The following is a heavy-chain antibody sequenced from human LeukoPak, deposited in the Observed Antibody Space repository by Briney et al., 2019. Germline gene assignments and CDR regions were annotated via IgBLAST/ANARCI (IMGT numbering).Heavy chain of an antibody. CDR1: GGTFSSYA. J-gene: IGHJ4*02. D-gene: IGHD3-22*01. CDR2: IIPILGIA. V-gene: IGHV1-69*04. CDR3: ATKAAGSGYSY. Sequence: VASVKVSCKASGGTFSSYAISWVRQAPGQGLEWMGRIIPILGIANYAQKFQGRVTITADKSTSTAYMELSSLRSEDTAVYYCATKAAGSGYSYWGQGTLVTVSS.